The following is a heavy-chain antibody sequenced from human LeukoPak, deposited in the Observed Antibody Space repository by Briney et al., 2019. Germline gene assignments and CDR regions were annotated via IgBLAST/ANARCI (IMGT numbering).Heavy chain of an antibody. V-gene: IGHV3-7*01. D-gene: IGHD3-10*01. Sequence: PGGSLRLSCAASGFTFSSYWMSWVRQAPGKGLEWVANIKQDGGEKHYVDSVKGRFTISRDNAKNSLYLQMNSLRAEDTAVYYCARDRWFGELYNYYYGMDVWGLGTTVTVSS. CDR3: ARDRWFGELYNYYYGMDV. CDR1: GFTFSSYW. CDR2: IKQDGGEK. J-gene: IGHJ6*02.